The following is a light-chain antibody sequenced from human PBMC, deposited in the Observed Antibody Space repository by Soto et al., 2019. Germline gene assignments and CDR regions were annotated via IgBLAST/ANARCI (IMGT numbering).Light chain of an antibody. CDR2: GAS. J-gene: IGKJ1*01. Sequence: EIVLTQSPGTLSLSPGERATLSCRASQSVSSSYLAWYQQKPGQAPRLLIYGASSRATGITDRFSGSGSGTDFTLTISRLEPEDFEVYYCQQYGSSPTTFGQGTKVEIK. CDR3: QQYGSSPTT. CDR1: QSVSSSY. V-gene: IGKV3-20*01.